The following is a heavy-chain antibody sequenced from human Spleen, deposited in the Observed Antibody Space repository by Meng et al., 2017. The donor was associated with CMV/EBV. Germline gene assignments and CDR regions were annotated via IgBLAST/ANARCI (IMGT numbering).Heavy chain of an antibody. CDR2: IYYSGST. V-gene: IGHV4-59*01. D-gene: IGHD1-14*01. CDR3: ARDRGNLDYYFDF. CDR1: GGFISSYY. Sequence: GSLRLSCTVSGGFISSYYWSWIRQPPGKGLEWIGYIYYSGSTNYNPSLKSRVTISLDTSKNQFSLKVRSVTAADTAVYYCARDRGNLDYYFDFWGQGTLVTVSS. J-gene: IGHJ4*02.